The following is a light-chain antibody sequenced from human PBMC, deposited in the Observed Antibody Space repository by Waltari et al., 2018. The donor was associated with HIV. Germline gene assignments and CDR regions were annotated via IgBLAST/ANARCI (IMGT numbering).Light chain of an antibody. V-gene: IGKV3-20*01. CDR1: QSLSSN. Sequence: EIVMTQSPATLSVSPGERATLSCRASQSLSSNLAWYQQKPGQGSRLLIYSASTRANGIPDRFSGSGSGTDFSLTISRLEPEDFAVYYCQRYGRSRTFGQGTKVEIK. J-gene: IGKJ1*01. CDR3: QRYGRSRT. CDR2: SAS.